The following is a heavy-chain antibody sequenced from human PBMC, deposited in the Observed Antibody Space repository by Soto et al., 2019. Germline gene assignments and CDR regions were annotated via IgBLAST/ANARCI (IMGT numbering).Heavy chain of an antibody. CDR2: ISGTSSDT. CDR1: GFTFRNHA. J-gene: IGHJ5*02. D-gene: IGHD3-9*01. V-gene: IGHV3-21*05. Sequence: GGSPRLSCAASGFTFRNHAMHWVRQAPGKGLEWVSYISGTSSDTNYADSVKGRFTISRDNAKNSLYLQMNSLRVEDTAVYSCVRHARLASSWGPGTLVTVS. CDR3: VRHARLASS.